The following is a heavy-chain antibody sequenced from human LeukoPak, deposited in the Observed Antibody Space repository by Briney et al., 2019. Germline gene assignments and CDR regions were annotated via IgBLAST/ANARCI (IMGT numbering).Heavy chain of an antibody. D-gene: IGHD7-27*01. CDR2: INPNSGGT. V-gene: IGHV1-2*06. Sequence: ASVKVSCMASGYTFTGYYMHWMRQAPGQGPEWMGRINPNSGGTNYAQRFQGRVTLTSDTSISTAYMELNNLRSDDTAVYYCARDVEARTWGLGNYWGQGTLVTVSS. J-gene: IGHJ4*02. CDR1: GYTFTGYY. CDR3: ARDVEARTWGLGNY.